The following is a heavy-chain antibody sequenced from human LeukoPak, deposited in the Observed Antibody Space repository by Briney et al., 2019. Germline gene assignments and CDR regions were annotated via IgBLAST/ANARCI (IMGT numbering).Heavy chain of an antibody. D-gene: IGHD3-10*01. CDR1: GFTFNE. CDR2: ISSSGATK. J-gene: IGHJ5*02. Sequence: GGSLRLSCAASGFTFNEMNWIRQAPGQGLEWISYISSSGATKYYADSVKGRFTISRDNAKNSLYLQMNSLRAEDTAVYYCAGDSRASGFDPWGQGTLVTVSS. V-gene: IGHV3-48*03. CDR3: AGDSRASGFDP.